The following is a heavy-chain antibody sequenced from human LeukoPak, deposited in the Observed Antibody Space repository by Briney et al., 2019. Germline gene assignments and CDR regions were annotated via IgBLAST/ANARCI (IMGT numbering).Heavy chain of an antibody. CDR1: GVSISSYF. CDR2: IYYSGTT. J-gene: IGHJ4*02. Sequence: PSETLSLTCTVSGVSISSYFWSWIRQPPGKGLEWIGYIYYSGTTNYNPSLKSRVTISVDTSKNQFSLKLSSVTAADTAVYYCARSHSSSPFFHYWGQGTLVTVSS. CDR3: ARSHSSSPFFHY. D-gene: IGHD6-6*01. V-gene: IGHV4-59*12.